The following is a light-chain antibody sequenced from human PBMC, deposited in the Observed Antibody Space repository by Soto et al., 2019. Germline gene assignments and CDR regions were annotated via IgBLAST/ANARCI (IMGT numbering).Light chain of an antibody. CDR1: QSITTY. J-gene: IGKJ4*01. CDR2: AAS. Sequence: DIQITQSPSSLSASVGDRVTITCRASQSITTYLNLYRQKPGKAPKLLIYAASSLQSGVPSRFSGSGSETESTLSISSLQPEDFATYFCQQIYSAPLTFGGGTKV. CDR3: QQIYSAPLT. V-gene: IGKV1-39*01.